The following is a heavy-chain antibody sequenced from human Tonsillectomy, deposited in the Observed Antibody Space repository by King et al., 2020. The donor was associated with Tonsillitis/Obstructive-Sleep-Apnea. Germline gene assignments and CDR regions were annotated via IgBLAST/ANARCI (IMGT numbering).Heavy chain of an antibody. CDR2: ISSDGGNK. Sequence: VQLVESGGGVVQPGRSLRLSCAASGFTFTHYTMHWVRQAPGKGLEWVALISSDGGNKYYADSVKGRFTVSRDNSKNTLSLQMNSLRAEDTAVYYCASALTWFGELFPYWGQGTLVTVSS. CDR3: ASALTWFGELFPY. CDR1: GFTFTHYT. J-gene: IGHJ4*02. V-gene: IGHV3-30*04. D-gene: IGHD3-10*01.